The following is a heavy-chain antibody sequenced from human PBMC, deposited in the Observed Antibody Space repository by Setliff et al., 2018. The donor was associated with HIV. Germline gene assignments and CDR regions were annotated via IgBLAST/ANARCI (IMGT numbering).Heavy chain of an antibody. D-gene: IGHD6-19*01. CDR1: GYTFTGYF. CDR2: ISAYNGNT. V-gene: IGHV1-18*04. Sequence: AASVKVSCKASGYTFTGYFIHWVRQAPGQGLEWMGRISAYNGNTNYAQKLQGRVTMTTDTSTSTAYMELRSLRSDDTAVYYCARESNSASSSSGWYLPDYWGQGTLVTVSS. CDR3: ARESNSASSSSGWYLPDY. J-gene: IGHJ4*02.